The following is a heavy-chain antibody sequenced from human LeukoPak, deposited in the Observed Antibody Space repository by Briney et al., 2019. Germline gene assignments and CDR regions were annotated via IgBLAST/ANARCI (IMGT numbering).Heavy chain of an antibody. CDR3: AGDRPPNV. J-gene: IGHJ4*02. CDR2: ISSSSTYI. D-gene: IGHD3-16*01. V-gene: IGHV3-21*01. Sequence: PWGFLETSCAAPGITFSSYTMTWVRPAPRKGLEWVSSISSSSTYIFYEDSVKGRFIISRDNAKKSLYLQMNSLRADDSAVYYCAGDRPPNVWGQGTLVTVSS. CDR1: GITFSSYT.